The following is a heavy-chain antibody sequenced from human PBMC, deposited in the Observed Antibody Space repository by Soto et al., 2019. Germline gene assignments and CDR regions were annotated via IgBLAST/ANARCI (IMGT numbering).Heavy chain of an antibody. D-gene: IGHD3-16*01. CDR1: GFSLSTSGVG. Sequence: QITLKESGPTLVKPTQTLTLTCTFSGFSLSTSGVGVGWIRQPPGKALEWLALIYWDDDKRYSPSLKSRLTIPKDPTKNQVALTMTNMDPVDTAKYSCAPEGLGGARFASWGQGTLVTVSS. V-gene: IGHV2-5*02. CDR2: IYWDDDK. J-gene: IGHJ4*02. CDR3: APEGLGGARFAS.